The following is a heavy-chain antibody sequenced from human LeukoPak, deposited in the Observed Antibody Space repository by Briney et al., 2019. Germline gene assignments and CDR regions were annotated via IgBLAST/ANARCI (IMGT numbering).Heavy chain of an antibody. V-gene: IGHV1-46*01. J-gene: IGHJ4*02. Sequence: ASVNDTFMAPGYTFTRYYMHWARQAPGQGLEWMGIINPSGGSTSYAQKFQGRVTMTRDTSTSTVYMELSSLRSEDTAVYYCARDGVRIAVAGTRYDYWAQGTLVTVSS. CDR2: INPSGGST. CDR3: ARDGVRIAVAGTRYDY. D-gene: IGHD6-19*01. CDR1: GYTFTRYY.